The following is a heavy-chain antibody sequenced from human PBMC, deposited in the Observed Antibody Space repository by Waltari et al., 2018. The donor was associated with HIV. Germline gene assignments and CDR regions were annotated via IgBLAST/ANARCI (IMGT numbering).Heavy chain of an antibody. D-gene: IGHD2-2*02. J-gene: IGHJ4*02. CDR2: IYMDDTA. Sequence: VETGGTVTRPGGSLRLSCSPFTFSVANNYVPWLRRAPGRGLEWVTAIYMDDTAHYADSVKGRFTISRDRVRNTVHLHLNFLIFEDTATYFCVKGVRYYTHWGQGTPVTVS. CDR1: TFSVANNY. CDR3: VKGVRYYTH. V-gene: IGHV3-53*05.